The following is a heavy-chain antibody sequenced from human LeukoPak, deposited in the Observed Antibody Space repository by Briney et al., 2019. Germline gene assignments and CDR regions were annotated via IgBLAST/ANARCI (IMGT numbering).Heavy chain of an antibody. J-gene: IGHJ4*02. CDR1: GYSFTSYW. CDR2: IYPGDSDT. CDR3: ARGTLYYDFWSPVEY. Sequence: GESLKISCKGSGYSFTSYWIGWVRQMPGKGLEWMGTIYPGDSDTRYSPSFQGQVTISADKSISTAYLQWSSLKASDTAMYYCARGTLYYDFWSPVEYWGQGTLVTVSS. D-gene: IGHD3-3*01. V-gene: IGHV5-51*01.